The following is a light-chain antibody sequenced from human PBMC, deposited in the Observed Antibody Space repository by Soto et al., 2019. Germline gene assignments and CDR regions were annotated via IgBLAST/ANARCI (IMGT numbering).Light chain of an antibody. CDR2: KAS. CDR1: QSISSW. CDR3: QQYNSYPWT. V-gene: IGKV1-5*03. Sequence: DAQMTQSPSTLSASVGDRVTITCRASQSISSWLAWYQQSPGKAPKLLIYKASSLESGVPSRFSGSGSGTEFTLTINRLQTDEFATYYCQQYNSYPWTFGQGSKVEIK. J-gene: IGKJ1*01.